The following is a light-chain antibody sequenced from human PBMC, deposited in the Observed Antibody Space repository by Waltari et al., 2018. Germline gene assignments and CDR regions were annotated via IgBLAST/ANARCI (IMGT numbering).Light chain of an antibody. CDR2: RNK. J-gene: IGLJ1*01. CDR3: SAWDSSLSGYV. Sequence: QAGLTQPPSVSKDLRQTATLTCTGNSNNVGNQGAAWLQHHQGHPPKLLSYRNKNRPSGISGRFSAYRSGNTAFLPITGLQPEDEADYYCSAWDSSLSGYVFGTGTRLTVL. CDR1: SNNVGNQG. V-gene: IGLV10-54*04.